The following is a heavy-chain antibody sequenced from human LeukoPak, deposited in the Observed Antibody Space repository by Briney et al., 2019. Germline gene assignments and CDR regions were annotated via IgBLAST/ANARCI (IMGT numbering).Heavy chain of an antibody. CDR1: GGSFSGYY. V-gene: IGHV4-34*01. CDR3: ARGLGSGWYFGTKRFDY. D-gene: IGHD6-19*01. J-gene: IGHJ4*02. Sequence: PSETLSLTCAVYGGSFSGYYWSWIRQPPGKGLEWIGEINHSGSTNYNPSLKSRVTISVDTSKNQFSLKLSSVTAADTAVYYCARGLGSGWYFGTKRFDYWGQGTLVTVSS. CDR2: INHSGST.